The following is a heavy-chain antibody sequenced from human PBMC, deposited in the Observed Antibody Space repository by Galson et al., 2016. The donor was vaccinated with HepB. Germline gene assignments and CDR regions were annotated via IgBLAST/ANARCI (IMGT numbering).Heavy chain of an antibody. Sequence: SLRLSCAASGFTFSRYGMHWVRQAPGKGVEWGSGIRGDGDSTYYAESVKGRITVSRDNTKNTLSLQLDSLRAEDTAVYHCARSREYFGSGSYLDYWGQGTLVIVSS. CDR3: ARSREYFGSGSYLDY. D-gene: IGHD3-10*01. V-gene: IGHV3-33*01. CDR2: IRGDGDST. J-gene: IGHJ4*02. CDR1: GFTFSRYG.